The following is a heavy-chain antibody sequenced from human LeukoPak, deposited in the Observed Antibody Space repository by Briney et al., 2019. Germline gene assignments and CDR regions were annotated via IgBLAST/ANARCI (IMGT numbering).Heavy chain of an antibody. CDR2: INHSGST. D-gene: IGHD1-26*01. J-gene: IGHJ6*03. CDR1: GGSFSGYY. V-gene: IGHV4-34*01. Sequence: SETLSLTCTVYGGSFSGYYWSWIRQPPGKGLEWIGEINHSGSTNYNPSLKSRVTIPVDTSKNQFSLKLSSVTAADTAVYYCARGRGRYMDVWGKGTTVTVSS. CDR3: ARGRGRYMDV.